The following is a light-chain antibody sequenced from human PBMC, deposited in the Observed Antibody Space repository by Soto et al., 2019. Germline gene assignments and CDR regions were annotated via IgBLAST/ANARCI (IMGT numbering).Light chain of an antibody. CDR1: QSVFTN. Sequence: EIVMTQSPATLSVSPGERATLSCRASQSVFTNLAWYQQKPGQAPRLLIYGASTRATGIPARFSGSGSGTKFTLTISSLQSEDFAVYYCQHHNNWPPGTFGQGTKVEIK. J-gene: IGKJ1*01. CDR3: QHHNNWPPGT. CDR2: GAS. V-gene: IGKV3-15*01.